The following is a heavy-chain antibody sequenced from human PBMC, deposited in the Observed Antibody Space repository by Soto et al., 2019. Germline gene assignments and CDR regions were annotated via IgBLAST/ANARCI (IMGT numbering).Heavy chain of an antibody. CDR3: ARDSVVGATDYYGMDV. CDR1: GGSISSGGYY. D-gene: IGHD1-26*01. V-gene: IGHV4-31*03. J-gene: IGHJ6*02. CDR2: IYYSGST. Sequence: QVQLQESGPGLVKPSQTLSLTCTVSGGSISSGGYYWSWIRQHPGKGLEWIGYIYYSGSTYYNPSLKCRVTISVDAAKNQFSLKLSSVTAADTAVYYCARDSVVGATDYYGMDVWGQGTTVTVSS.